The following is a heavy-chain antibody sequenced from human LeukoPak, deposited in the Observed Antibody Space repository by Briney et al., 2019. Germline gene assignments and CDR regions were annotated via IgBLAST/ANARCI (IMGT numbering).Heavy chain of an antibody. Sequence: GGSLRLSCAVSGFTVSANYMSWVRQAPGKGLEWVSVIYSGGGTYYADSVKGRFTLSRDNSKNTLYLQMNSLRAEDTAVYYCARGGVYGDYARRYFDYWGQGTLVTVSS. D-gene: IGHD4-17*01. J-gene: IGHJ4*02. V-gene: IGHV3-53*01. CDR1: GFTVSANY. CDR3: ARGGVYGDYARRYFDY. CDR2: IYSGGGT.